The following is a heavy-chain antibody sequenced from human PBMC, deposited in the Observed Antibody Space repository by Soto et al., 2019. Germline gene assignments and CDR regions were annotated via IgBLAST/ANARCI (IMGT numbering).Heavy chain of an antibody. CDR1: GGTFCSYA. J-gene: IGHJ6*02. CDR3: ARDVSSWDYYYYGMDV. V-gene: IGHV1-69*13. CDR2: IIPIFGTA. D-gene: IGHD6-13*01. Sequence: GASVKVSCKASGGTFCSYAISWVRQAPGQGLEWMGGIIPIFGTANYAQKFQGRVTITADESTSTAYMELSSLRSEDTAVYYCARDVSSWDYYYYGMDVWGQGTTVTVSS.